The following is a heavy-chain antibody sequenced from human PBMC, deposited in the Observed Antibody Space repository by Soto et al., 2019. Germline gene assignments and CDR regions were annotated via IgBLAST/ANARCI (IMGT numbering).Heavy chain of an antibody. CDR3: ARGVEAVAGYYYYFGMDV. J-gene: IGHJ6*02. CDR1: GYSLTSYY. V-gene: IGHV1-46*03. CDR2: INPSGGST. Sequence: ASVKLSCKASGYSLTSYYIHWVRQAPGQGLEWMGIINPSGGSTSYAQKFQGRVTMTRDTSTSTVYMELSSLRSEDTAVYYCARGVEAVAGYYYYFGMDVWGQ. D-gene: IGHD6-19*01.